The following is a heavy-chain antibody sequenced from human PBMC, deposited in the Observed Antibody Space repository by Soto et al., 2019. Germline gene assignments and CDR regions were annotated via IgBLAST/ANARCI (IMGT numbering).Heavy chain of an antibody. D-gene: IGHD3-22*01. CDR1: GFSLSNARMG. V-gene: IGHV2-26*01. CDR2: IFSNDEK. Sequence: QVTLKESGPVLVKPTETLTLTCTVSGFSLSNARMGVSWIRQPPGKALEWLAHIFSNDEKSYSTSLTSRLTIAKDTSKSQVGITMTNMDPVDTATYYCARIDNYYDSSVYLDYWGQGTLVTVSS. CDR3: ARIDNYYDSSVYLDY. J-gene: IGHJ4*02.